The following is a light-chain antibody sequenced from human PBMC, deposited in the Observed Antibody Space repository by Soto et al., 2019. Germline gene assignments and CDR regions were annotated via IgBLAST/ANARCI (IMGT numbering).Light chain of an antibody. Sequence: SVLTKPPSVTRAQGQMVPITRHRSSSNIGSTYDVQWYQQLPGTAPKLLIHGNTDRPSGVPDRFSGSKSGTSASLAITGLQADDEADYYCQSYDDSLSVHYVFGTGTKATVL. CDR1: SSNIGSTYD. CDR2: GNT. V-gene: IGLV1-40*01. CDR3: QSYDDSLSVHYV. J-gene: IGLJ1*01.